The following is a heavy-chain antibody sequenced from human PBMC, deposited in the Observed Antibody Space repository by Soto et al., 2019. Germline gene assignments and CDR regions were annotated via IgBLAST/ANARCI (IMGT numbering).Heavy chain of an antibody. CDR1: GYTFTTYD. D-gene: IGHD3-16*02. CDR3: AVTYFEYTWGHYRYS. V-gene: IGHV1-8*02. J-gene: IGHJ5*02. CDR2: MNRNSGDT. Sequence: QVQLVQSGAEVKTPGASVTVSCKTSGYTFTTYDIHWVRQASGQGLEWMGSMNRNSGDTAYAQKLQDRVTMTKEPSISTAHMELSSLRSEDTATYYFAVTYFEYTWGHYRYSWGQGKPVTVSS.